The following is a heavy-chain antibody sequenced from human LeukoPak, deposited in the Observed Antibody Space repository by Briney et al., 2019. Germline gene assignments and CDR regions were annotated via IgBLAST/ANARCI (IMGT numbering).Heavy chain of an antibody. CDR1: GGTFNSYA. V-gene: IGHV1-69*06. J-gene: IGHJ5*02. CDR2: IIPMSDTA. Sequence: SVKVSCKASGGTFNSYAISWVRQAPGQGLEWMGGIIPMSDTANYPQKFRGRLTITADIPTSTVYMELSSLRSEDTAVYYCVRDNSVEDTAWWFDPWGQGTLVTVSS. CDR3: VRDNSVEDTAWWFDP. D-gene: IGHD4-23*01.